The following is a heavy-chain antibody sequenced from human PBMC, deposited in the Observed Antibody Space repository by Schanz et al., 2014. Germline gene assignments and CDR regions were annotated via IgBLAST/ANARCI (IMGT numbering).Heavy chain of an antibody. Sequence: VQLVESGGGVAQPGGSLRLSCAASGFTFDNYAMHWVRQAPGKGLEWVSSISWNSGSVAYADSVKGRFTISRDNAKNSLYLQMNSLRAEDTAIYYCVADDVWLNLGDFDYWGQGTLVTVSS. J-gene: IGHJ4*02. CDR2: ISWNSGSV. V-gene: IGHV3-9*01. D-gene: IGHD3-16*01. CDR3: VADDVWLNLGDFDY. CDR1: GFTFDNYA.